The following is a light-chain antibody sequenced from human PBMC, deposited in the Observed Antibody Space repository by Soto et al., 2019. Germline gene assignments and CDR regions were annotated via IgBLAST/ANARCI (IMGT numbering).Light chain of an antibody. CDR1: QGISSY. J-gene: IGKJ2*01. V-gene: IGKV1-9*01. CDR3: QQLKSYPPLYT. Sequence: DIQLTQSPSFLSASVGDRVTITCRASQGISSYLAWYQQNPGKATKLLIYAASTLQSGVPSRFSGSRSGTDFPLTSSSLQHKDFATYDCQQLKSYPPLYTFGQGTKLEIK. CDR2: AAS.